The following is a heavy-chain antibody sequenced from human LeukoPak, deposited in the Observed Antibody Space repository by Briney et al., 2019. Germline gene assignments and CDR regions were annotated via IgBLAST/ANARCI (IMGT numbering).Heavy chain of an antibody. CDR3: ARVVGAAAAYYYYGMDV. D-gene: IGHD6-25*01. J-gene: IGHJ6*02. V-gene: IGHV1-8*01. CDR2: MNPNSGNT. Sequence: ASVKVSCKASGYTFTSYDINWVRQATGQGLEWMGWMNPNSGNTGYAQKFQGRVTMTRNTSISTAYMELSSLRSEDTAVYYCARVVGAAAAYYYYGMDVWGQGTTVTVSS. CDR1: GYTFTSYD.